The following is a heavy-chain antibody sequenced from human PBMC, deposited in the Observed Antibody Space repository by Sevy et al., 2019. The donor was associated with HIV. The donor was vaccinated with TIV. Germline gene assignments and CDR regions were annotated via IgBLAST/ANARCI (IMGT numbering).Heavy chain of an antibody. CDR1: GGSISSYY. CDR2: IYYSGST. J-gene: IGHJ4*02. D-gene: IGHD3-10*01. CDR3: ARSINYGSGSSFDY. V-gene: IGHV4-59*01. Sequence: SETLSLTCTVSGGSISSYYWSWIRQPPGKGLEWIGYIYYSGSTNYNPSLKSRVTISVDTSKNQFSLKLSSVTAADTALYYCARSINYGSGSSFDYWGQGTLVTVSS.